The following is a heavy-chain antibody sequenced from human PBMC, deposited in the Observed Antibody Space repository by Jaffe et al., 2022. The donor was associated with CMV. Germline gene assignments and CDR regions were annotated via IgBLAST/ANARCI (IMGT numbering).Heavy chain of an antibody. CDR3: AKGWGQLYLPFDH. CDR1: GFTFDDYA. J-gene: IGHJ4*02. V-gene: IGHV3-9*01. D-gene: IGHD2-2*02. Sequence: EVQLVESGGALVQPGGSLRLSCAASGFTFDDYAMHWVRQVPGKGLEWVSGISWDSGNVGYADSVKGRFTVSRDNAKSSLYLQMNSLRPEDTALYYCAKGWGQLYLPFDHWGQGTLVTVSS. CDR2: ISWDSGNV.